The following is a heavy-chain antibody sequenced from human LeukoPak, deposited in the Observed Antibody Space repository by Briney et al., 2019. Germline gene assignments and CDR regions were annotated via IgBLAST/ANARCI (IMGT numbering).Heavy chain of an antibody. CDR1: GYTFTGHY. J-gene: IGHJ5*02. CDR3: ARGGGSSSWFWFDP. Sequence: ASVKVSCKASGYTFTGHYMHWVRQAPGQGLEWMGWINPNSGGTNYAQKFQGRVTMTRDTSISTAYMELSRLRSDDTAVYYCARGGGSSSWFWFDPWGQGTLVTVSS. CDR2: INPNSGGT. D-gene: IGHD6-13*01. V-gene: IGHV1-2*02.